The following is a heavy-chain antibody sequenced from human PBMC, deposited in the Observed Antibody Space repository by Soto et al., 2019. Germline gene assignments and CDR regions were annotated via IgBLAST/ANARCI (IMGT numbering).Heavy chain of an antibody. V-gene: IGHV1-46*01. D-gene: IGHD3-10*01. Sequence: ASVKVSCKASGYTFTSYYMHWVRQAPGQELEWMGIINPSGGSTSYAQKFQGRVTMTRDTSTSTVYMELSSLRSEDTAVYYCARVQPRYYGSGSAHYYYYYGMDVWGQGTTVTVSS. CDR1: GYTFTSYY. CDR2: INPSGGST. CDR3: ARVQPRYYGSGSAHYYYYYGMDV. J-gene: IGHJ6*02.